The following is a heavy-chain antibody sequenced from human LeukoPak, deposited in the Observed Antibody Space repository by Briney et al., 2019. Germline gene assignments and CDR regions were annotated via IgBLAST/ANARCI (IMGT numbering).Heavy chain of an antibody. Sequence: ASEKVSCKASGGTFSSYAINWVRQAPGQGLEWMGGIIPIFGTANYAQKFQGRVTITADESTSTAYMELSSLRSEDTAVYYCASGPPGGRYFDYWGQGTLVTVSS. CDR3: ASGPPGGRYFDY. V-gene: IGHV1-69*13. CDR2: IIPIFGTA. CDR1: GGTFSSYA. J-gene: IGHJ4*02. D-gene: IGHD3-16*01.